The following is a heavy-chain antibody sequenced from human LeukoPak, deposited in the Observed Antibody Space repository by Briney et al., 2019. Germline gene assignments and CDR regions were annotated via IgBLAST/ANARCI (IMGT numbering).Heavy chain of an antibody. CDR3: AKGRYYDILENWFDP. CDR1: GFTFSSYG. V-gene: IGHV3-30*18. D-gene: IGHD3-9*01. CDR2: ISYDGSNK. J-gene: IGHJ5*02. Sequence: GGSLRLSCAASGFTFSSYGMHWVRQAPGKGLEWVAVISYDGSNKYYADSVKGRFAISRDNSKNTLYLQMNSLRAEDTAVYYCAKGRYYDILENWFDPWGQGTLVTVSS.